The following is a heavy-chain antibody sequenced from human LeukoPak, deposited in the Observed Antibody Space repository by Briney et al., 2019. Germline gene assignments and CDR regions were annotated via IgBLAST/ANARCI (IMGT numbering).Heavy chain of an antibody. D-gene: IGHD6-13*01. Sequence: SETLSLTCTVSGGSLSSYYWSWIRQPPGKGLEWIGYIYYSGSTNYNPSLKSRVTISVDTSKNQFSLKLSSVTAADTAVYYCARHTGSSKTLLVNWGQGTLATVSS. V-gene: IGHV4-59*08. J-gene: IGHJ4*02. CDR2: IYYSGST. CDR3: ARHTGSSKTLLVN. CDR1: GGSLSSYY.